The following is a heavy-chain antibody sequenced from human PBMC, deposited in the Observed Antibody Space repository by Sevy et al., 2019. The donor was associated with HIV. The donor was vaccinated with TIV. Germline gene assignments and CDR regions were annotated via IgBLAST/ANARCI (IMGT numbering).Heavy chain of an antibody. J-gene: IGHJ2*01. V-gene: IGHV3-23*01. CDR1: GFTFSTYA. CDR3: AKDGAPYCTGGICFPYWYFDL. Sequence: GGCLRLSCAASGFTFSTYAMGWVRQAPGKGLEWVSGISNSGGNIYYADSVKGRFTISRDNSKNTLYLQMNSLRAEDTAVYYCAKDGAPYCTGGICFPYWYFDLWGRGTLVTVSS. D-gene: IGHD2-8*02. CDR2: ISNSGGNI.